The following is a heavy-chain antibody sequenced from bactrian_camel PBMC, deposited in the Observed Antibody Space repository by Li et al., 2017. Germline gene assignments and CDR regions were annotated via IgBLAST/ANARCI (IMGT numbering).Heavy chain of an antibody. J-gene: IGHJ6*01. V-gene: IGHV3S54*01. CDR3: AAVKKPRSDYCYSNSWSPGY. CDR1: GFSFADTD. CDR2: IYTGGGST. D-gene: IGHD3*01. Sequence: HVQLVESGGGSVPAGGSLRLSCTASGFSFADTDMGWYRQAPGKECEVVAVIYTGGGSTYYADSVQGRFTISQDRAKRTLYLQMNSLQPEDTAMYYCAAVKKPRSDYCYSNSWSPGYWGQGTQVTVS.